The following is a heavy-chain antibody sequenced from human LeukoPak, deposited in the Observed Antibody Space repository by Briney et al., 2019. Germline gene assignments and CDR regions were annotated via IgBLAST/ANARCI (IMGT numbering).Heavy chain of an antibody. CDR2: LSYGGTNK. CDR3: ARDRSGYANDAFDF. CDR1: GFTFSDYA. D-gene: IGHD3-3*01. V-gene: IGHV3-30-3*01. J-gene: IGHJ3*01. Sequence: GGSLRLSCAASGFTFSDYAMHWVRQAPGKGLEWVAVLSYGGTNKYYADSVKGRFTISRGNSKNTMFLQMNSLRAEDTAVYHCARDRSGYANDAFDFWGQGTMVTVSS.